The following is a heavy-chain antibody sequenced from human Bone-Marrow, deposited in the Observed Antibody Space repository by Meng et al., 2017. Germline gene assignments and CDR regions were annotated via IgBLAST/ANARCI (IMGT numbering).Heavy chain of an antibody. CDR2: INHSGST. V-gene: IGHV4-34*01. Sequence: SETLSLTCAVYGGSFSGYYWSWIRQPPGKGLEWIGEINHSGSTNYNPSLKSRVTISVDTSKNQFSLKLSSVTAADTAVYYCARIVVVVAATRTGWFDPWGQGTLVTVSS. CDR1: GGSFSGYY. J-gene: IGHJ5*02. D-gene: IGHD2-15*01. CDR3: ARIVVVVAATRTGWFDP.